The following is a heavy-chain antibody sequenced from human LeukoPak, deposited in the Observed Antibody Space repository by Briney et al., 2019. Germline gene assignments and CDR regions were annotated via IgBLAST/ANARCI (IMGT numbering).Heavy chain of an antibody. V-gene: IGHV4-59*01. Sequence: SETLSLTCTVSGDSISSYYWSWIRQPPGKGLEWIGYIYHSGSTSYNPSLKSRVTISADTSKDQFSLKLASVTAADTAVYYCATGYSSTWYYFDYWGQGTLVTVSS. CDR2: IYHSGST. CDR3: ATGYSSTWYYFDY. CDR1: GDSISSYY. J-gene: IGHJ4*02. D-gene: IGHD6-13*01.